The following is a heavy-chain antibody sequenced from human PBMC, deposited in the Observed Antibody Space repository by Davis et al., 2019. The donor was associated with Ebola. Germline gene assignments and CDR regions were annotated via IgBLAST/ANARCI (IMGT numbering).Heavy chain of an antibody. J-gene: IGHJ4*02. CDR3: ARGNRGGYSYGPGLFTFDY. V-gene: IGHV3-74*01. CDR1: GFTFSSYW. CDR2: TNSDGSST. D-gene: IGHD5-18*01. Sequence: HTGGSLRLSCAASGFTFSSYWMHWVRQAPGKGLVWVSRTNSDGSSTSYADSVKGRFTISRDNAKNTLFLQMNTLRAEDTAVYYCARGNRGGYSYGPGLFTFDYWGQGTLVAVSS.